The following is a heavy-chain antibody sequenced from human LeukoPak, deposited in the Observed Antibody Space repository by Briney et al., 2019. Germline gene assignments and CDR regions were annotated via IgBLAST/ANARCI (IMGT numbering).Heavy chain of an antibody. V-gene: IGHV1-8*01. Sequence: ASVKVSCKASGYTFTSYDINWVRQATGQGLEWMGGMNPNSGNTGYAQKFQGRVTMTRNTSISTAYMELSSLRSEDTAVYYCARVHSLTTVPLGYWGQGTLVTVSS. J-gene: IGHJ4*02. CDR3: ARVHSLTTVPLGY. D-gene: IGHD4-17*01. CDR2: MNPNSGNT. CDR1: GYTFTSYD.